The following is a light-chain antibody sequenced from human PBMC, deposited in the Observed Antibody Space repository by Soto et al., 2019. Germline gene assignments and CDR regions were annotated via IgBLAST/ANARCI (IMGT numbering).Light chain of an antibody. CDR3: MQALQIRVE. J-gene: IGKJ1*01. Sequence: DRVMTQSPLSLSVTPGEPASISCRSSQSLLHSNGYNYLDWYLQRPVQSPQLLIYLGSHRASGVPDRFSGSGSGTDFTLKISRVEAEDVGVYYCMQALQIRVEFGQGTKVQI. CDR2: LGS. V-gene: IGKV2-28*01. CDR1: QSLLHSNGYNY.